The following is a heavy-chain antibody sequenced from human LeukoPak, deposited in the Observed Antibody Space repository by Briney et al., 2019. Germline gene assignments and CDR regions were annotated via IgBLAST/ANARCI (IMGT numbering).Heavy chain of an antibody. D-gene: IGHD3-16*01. J-gene: IGHJ4*02. V-gene: IGHV4-4*07. CDR3: AREWPWLIAPPYYFDY. CDR1: GGSISSYY. CDR2: TYTSGST. Sequence: PSETLSLTCTVSGGSISSYYWSWIRQPAGKGLEWIGRTYTSGSTNYNPSLKSRVTMSVDTSKNQFSLKLSSVTAADTAVYYCAREWPWLIAPPYYFDYWGQGTLVTVSS.